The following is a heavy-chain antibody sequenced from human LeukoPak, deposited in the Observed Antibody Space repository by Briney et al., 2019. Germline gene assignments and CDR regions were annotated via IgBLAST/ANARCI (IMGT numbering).Heavy chain of an antibody. CDR2: INAGNGNT. Sequence: GGSLRLSCAASGFTFSSYGMHWVRQAPGQRLEWMGWINAGNGNTKYSQKFQGRITLTRDTSISTAYMELSSLTSEDTAVYYCARGPILVRGVIMADSVGGLDVWGQGTTVTVSS. V-gene: IGHV1-3*01. J-gene: IGHJ6*02. D-gene: IGHD3-10*01. CDR1: GFTFSSYG. CDR3: ARGPILVRGVIMADSVGGLDV.